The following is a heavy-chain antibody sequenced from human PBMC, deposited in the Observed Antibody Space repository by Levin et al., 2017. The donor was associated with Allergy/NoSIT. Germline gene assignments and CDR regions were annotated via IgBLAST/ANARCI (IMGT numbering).Heavy chain of an antibody. D-gene: IGHD6-19*01. CDR3: ATSGARGDYFDY. V-gene: IGHV3-15*01. Sequence: KPGGSLRLSCAASGFSFNNAWMSWVRQAPGKGLEWVGRIKRKTDGGTTDYAAPVKGRFTILRDDSKNTMYLQMNSLKIEDTAVYRCATSGARGDYFDYWGQGTLVTVSS. CDR1: GFSFNNAW. J-gene: IGHJ4*02. CDR2: IKRKTDGGTT.